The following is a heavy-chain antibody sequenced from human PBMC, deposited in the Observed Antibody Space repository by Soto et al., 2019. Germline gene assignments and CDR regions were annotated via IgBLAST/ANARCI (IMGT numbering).Heavy chain of an antibody. CDR1: GFSLSTRRVG. CDR2: IYWDDDK. CDR3: AHSTYSSSWYGDAFDI. D-gene: IGHD6-13*01. J-gene: IGHJ3*02. V-gene: IGHV2-5*02. Sequence: QITLKESGPTLVKPTQTLTLTCTFSGFSLSTRRVGVGWIRQPPGKALEWLALIYWDDDKRYSPSLKSRLTITKDTSKNQVVLTMTNMGPVDTATDYCAHSTYSSSWYGDAFDIWGQGTMVTVSS.